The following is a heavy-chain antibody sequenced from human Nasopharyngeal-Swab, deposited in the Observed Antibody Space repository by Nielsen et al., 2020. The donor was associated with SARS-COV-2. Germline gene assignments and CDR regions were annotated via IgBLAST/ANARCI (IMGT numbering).Heavy chain of an antibody. D-gene: IGHD4-17*01. Sequence: GGSLRLSCAASGFTFSSYAMSWVRQAPGKGLEWVSAISGSGGSTYYADSVKGRFTISRDNSKNTLYLQMNRLRAEDTAVYYCAKLHHYYGESDYWGQGTLVTVSS. CDR3: AKLHHYYGESDY. V-gene: IGHV3-23*01. J-gene: IGHJ4*02. CDR2: ISGSGGST. CDR1: GFTFSSYA.